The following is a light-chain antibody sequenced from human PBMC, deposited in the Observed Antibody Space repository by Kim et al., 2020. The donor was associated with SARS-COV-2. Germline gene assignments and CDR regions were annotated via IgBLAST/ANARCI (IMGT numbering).Light chain of an antibody. J-gene: IGLJ3*02. CDR2: EDT. CDR3: QSSDSSDTFWV. Sequence: PGPTARIACSGYALPNQCAYWFQQKPGQAPVLVIYEDTERPSGIPGRFSGSTSGTTVTLTISGVQAEDEADYYCQSSDSSDTFWVFGGGTQLTVL. CDR1: ALPNQC. V-gene: IGLV3-25*03.